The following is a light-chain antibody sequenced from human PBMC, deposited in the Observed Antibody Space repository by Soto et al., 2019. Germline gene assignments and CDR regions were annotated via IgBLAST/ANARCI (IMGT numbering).Light chain of an antibody. CDR1: QSIGDT. Sequence: EVRMTQSPATLSVSTGGRDTLTCRASQSIGDTLAWYQQKPGQAPRLLIHGASTLATGFPARFSGSGSGTDFTLAINSLQSEDFAVYFCQQYNNWPWTFGQGTKVDIK. CDR3: QQYNNWPWT. CDR2: GAS. J-gene: IGKJ1*01. V-gene: IGKV3-15*01.